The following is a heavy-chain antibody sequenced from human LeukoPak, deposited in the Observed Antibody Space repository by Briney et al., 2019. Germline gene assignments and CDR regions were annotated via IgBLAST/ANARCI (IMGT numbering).Heavy chain of an antibody. V-gene: IGHV3-11*04. CDR3: ARDLGPNDYSNIFDY. D-gene: IGHD4-11*01. CDR2: ISSSGSTI. J-gene: IGHJ4*02. Sequence: AGGSLRLSCAASGFTFSDYYMSWIRQAPGKGLEWVSYISSSGSTIYYADSVKGRFTISRDNAKNSLYLQMNSLRAEDTAVYYCARDLGPNDYSNIFDYWGQGTLVTVSS. CDR1: GFTFSDYY.